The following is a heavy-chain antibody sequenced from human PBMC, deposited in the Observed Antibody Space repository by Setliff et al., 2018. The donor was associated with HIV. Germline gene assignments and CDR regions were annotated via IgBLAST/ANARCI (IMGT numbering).Heavy chain of an antibody. D-gene: IGHD1-26*01. V-gene: IGHV3-15*01. J-gene: IGHJ4*02. CDR3: AKKAGETSLVGDQSLDH. CDR1: GFTFYNAW. CDR2: IKSKADGGKR. Sequence: PGGSLRLSCAASGFTFYNAWMSWVRQAPGKGLEWVGRIKSKADGGKRDYAAPVKGRFVISRDDSKNTLYLQMHSLRAEDTAVYYCAKKAGETSLVGDQSLDHWGQGTLVTVSS.